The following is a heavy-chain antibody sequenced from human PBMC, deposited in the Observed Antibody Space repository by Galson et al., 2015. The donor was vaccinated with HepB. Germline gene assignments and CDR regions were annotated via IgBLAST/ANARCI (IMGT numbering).Heavy chain of an antibody. Sequence: SLRLSCAASGFTFSTHGMHWVRQAPGKGLEWVAFIWFDGGNKYHGDSVKGRFTISRDNSKNTLYLQMHSLRVEDTAVYYCARDKEYGMDVRGQGTTVTVSS. CDR1: GFTFSTHG. CDR3: ARDKEYGMDV. CDR2: IWFDGGNK. J-gene: IGHJ6*02. V-gene: IGHV3-33*01.